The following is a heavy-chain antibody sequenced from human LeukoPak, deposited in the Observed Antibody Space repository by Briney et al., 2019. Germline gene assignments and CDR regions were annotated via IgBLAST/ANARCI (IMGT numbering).Heavy chain of an antibody. Sequence: SETLSLTCTVSGGSISTSNYYWGWIRQPPGKGLEWIGNIFYSGSTYYGPSLKSRLTISLDTSRNQFSLKLSSVTAADTAVYYCARDREVIAVAGGFYWGQGTLVTVSS. D-gene: IGHD6-19*01. J-gene: IGHJ4*02. CDR2: IFYSGST. V-gene: IGHV4-39*07. CDR3: ARDREVIAVAGGFY. CDR1: GGSISTSNYY.